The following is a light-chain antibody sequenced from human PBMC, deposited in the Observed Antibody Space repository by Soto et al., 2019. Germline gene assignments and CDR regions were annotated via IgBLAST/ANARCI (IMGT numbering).Light chain of an antibody. CDR3: HQYGTSPRT. Sequence: PGERATLSCRASQSLRSGDLACYQQIPGQAPGLLIYGASSRATAIPDGFSGSGSGTDFNLTVSRLAPEDFAVYYCHQYGTSPRTFGQGTKVEIK. V-gene: IGKV3-20*01. J-gene: IGKJ1*01. CDR2: GAS. CDR1: QSLRSGD.